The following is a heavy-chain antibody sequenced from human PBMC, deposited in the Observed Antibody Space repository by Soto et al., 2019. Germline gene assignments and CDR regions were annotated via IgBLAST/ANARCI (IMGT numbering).Heavy chain of an antibody. V-gene: IGHV4-59*01. J-gene: IGHJ4*02. CDR3: ARVGGDDFGDSGGFDS. CDR1: GGSIRDYF. CDR2: IYYSGRT. D-gene: IGHD4-17*01. Sequence: QVQLQESGPGLVKPSETLSLTCTVSGGSIRDYFWTWIRQPPGKGLEWIGYIYYSGRTNYNPSLKRRVSISVATSKNHFSLQLRSVTAADTAVYYCARVGGDDFGDSGGFDSWGQGTLVTVSS.